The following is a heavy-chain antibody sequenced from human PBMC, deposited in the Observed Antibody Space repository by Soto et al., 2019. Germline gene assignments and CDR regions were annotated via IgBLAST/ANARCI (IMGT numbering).Heavy chain of an antibody. D-gene: IGHD3-9*01. Sequence: ASVKVSCKASGYTFTSYGISWVRQAPGQGLEWMGWISAYNGNTNYAQKLQGRVTMTTDTSTSTAYMELRSLRSDDTAVYYCARGDGPYDILTGYYYYYGTDVWGQGTTVTVSS. J-gene: IGHJ6*02. V-gene: IGHV1-18*01. CDR2: ISAYNGNT. CDR3: ARGDGPYDILTGYYYYYGTDV. CDR1: GYTFTSYG.